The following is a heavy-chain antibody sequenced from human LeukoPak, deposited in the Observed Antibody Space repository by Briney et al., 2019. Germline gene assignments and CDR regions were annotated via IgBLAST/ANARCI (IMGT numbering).Heavy chain of an antibody. Sequence: GSLRLSFAASGLSVSGNWMHWVRPAPGKGLVWVSRINSDGRRTNYTDSVRGRFTISRAAAKNTVYLQVNSLRVEDTAVYYCARGSGAYGDFDYWGQGTLVTVSS. D-gene: IGHD6-19*01. V-gene: IGHV3-74*01. CDR2: INSDGRRT. CDR3: ARGSGAYGDFDY. CDR1: GLSVSGNW. J-gene: IGHJ4*02.